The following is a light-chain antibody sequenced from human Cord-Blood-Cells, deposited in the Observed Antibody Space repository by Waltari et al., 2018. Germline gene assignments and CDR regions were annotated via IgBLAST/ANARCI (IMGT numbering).Light chain of an antibody. Sequence: QSALTQPASVSGSPGQSITISCTGTSSDVGGYNYVSWYQQHPGKAPKLMIYEVSKRPSGVSNRFSGSKSGNTASLTISGLQAEDEADYYCSSDTSSSTYVFGTGTKVTVL. CDR1: SSDVGGYNY. CDR2: EVS. CDR3: SSDTSSSTYV. V-gene: IGLV2-14*01. J-gene: IGLJ1*01.